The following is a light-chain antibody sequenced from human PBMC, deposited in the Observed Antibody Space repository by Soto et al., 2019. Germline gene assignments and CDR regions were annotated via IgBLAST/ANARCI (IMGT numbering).Light chain of an antibody. J-gene: IGLJ1*01. CDR1: SSNIGAGYD. Sequence: QSVLTQPPSVSGAPGQRVTISCTGSSSNIGAGYDVHWYQQLPGTAPKLLIYGNSNRPSGVPDRFSGSKSGTSASLAITGLQAEDEADYYCQSYDNNRDYVFGSGTKVTVL. V-gene: IGLV1-40*01. CDR3: QSYDNNRDYV. CDR2: GNS.